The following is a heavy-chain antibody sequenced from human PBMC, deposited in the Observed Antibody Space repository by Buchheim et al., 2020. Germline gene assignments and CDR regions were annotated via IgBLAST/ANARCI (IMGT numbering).Heavy chain of an antibody. CDR1: GFTFSSYW. Sequence: EVQLVESGGGLVQPGGSLRLSCAASGFTFSSYWMHWVRQAPGKGLVWVSRNNSDGSSTSYADSVKGRFTISRDNAKNTLYLQMNSLRAEDTAVYYCAREGNFEYSSSLLHYYYYYGMDVWGQGTT. J-gene: IGHJ6*02. V-gene: IGHV3-74*01. CDR3: AREGNFEYSSSLLHYYYYYGMDV. D-gene: IGHD6-6*01. CDR2: NNSDGSST.